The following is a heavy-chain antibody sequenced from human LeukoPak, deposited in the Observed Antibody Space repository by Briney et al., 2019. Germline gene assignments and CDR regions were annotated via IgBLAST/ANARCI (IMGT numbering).Heavy chain of an antibody. CDR3: ARGYSSSSGYYFDY. D-gene: IGHD6-6*01. J-gene: IGHJ4*02. CDR2: IRNDGSTK. Sequence: GGSLRLSCAASGFTFSNYGMHWVRQAPGKGLEWVAFIRNDGSTKYYVDSVKGRFVISRDNSRNTLYLYMNSLRAEDSAVYYCARGYSSSSGYYFDYWGQGTLVTVSS. V-gene: IGHV3-30*02. CDR1: GFTFSNYG.